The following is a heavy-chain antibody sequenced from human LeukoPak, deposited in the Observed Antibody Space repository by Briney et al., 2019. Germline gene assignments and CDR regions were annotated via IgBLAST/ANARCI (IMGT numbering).Heavy chain of an antibody. J-gene: IGHJ3*02. Sequence: SETQSLTCTLSGGSISSYYWSWIRQPPGKGLEWIGYIYYSGSTNYNPSLKSRVTISVDTSKNQFSLKLSSVTAADTAVYYCARDFYDSSISYYGDAFDIWGQGTLVTVSS. CDR1: GGSISSYY. V-gene: IGHV4-59*01. CDR3: ARDFYDSSISYYGDAFDI. CDR2: IYYSGST. D-gene: IGHD3-22*01.